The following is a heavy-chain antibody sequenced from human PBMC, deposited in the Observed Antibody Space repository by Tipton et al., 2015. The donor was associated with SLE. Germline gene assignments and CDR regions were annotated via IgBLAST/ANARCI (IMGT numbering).Heavy chain of an antibody. J-gene: IGHJ4*02. D-gene: IGHD6-13*01. CDR1: GFTFSSYA. CDR3: ARSAGYGSNWAHFDY. Sequence: LRLSCAASGFTFSSYAMYWVRQHPGKGLEWIGYIYYSGSTYYNPSLKSRVTISVDTSKNQFSLKLSSVTAADTAVYYCARSAGYGSNWAHFDYWGQGTLVTVSS. V-gene: IGHV4-59*01. CDR2: IYYSGST.